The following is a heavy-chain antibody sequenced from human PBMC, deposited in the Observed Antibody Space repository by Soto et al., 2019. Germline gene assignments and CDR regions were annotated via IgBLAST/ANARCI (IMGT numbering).Heavy chain of an antibody. J-gene: IGHJ4*02. D-gene: IGHD2-15*01. CDR2: ITSSSSTI. CDR1: GFTFSSYS. V-gene: IGHV3-48*01. CDR3: ARDPYCSGGSCYSRTFDY. Sequence: ESGGGLVQPGGSLRLSCEASGFTFSSYSMNWVRQAPGKGLEWVSYITSSSSTIYYAGSVKGRFTISRDNAKNSLYLQMNSLRAEDTAVYYCARDPYCSGGSCYSRTFDYWGQGTLVTVSS.